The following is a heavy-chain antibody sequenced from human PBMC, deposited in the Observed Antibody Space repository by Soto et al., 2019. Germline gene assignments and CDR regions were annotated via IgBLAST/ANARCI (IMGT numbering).Heavy chain of an antibody. CDR3: ARVRDWFDP. V-gene: IGHV4-34*01. D-gene: IGHD3-3*01. J-gene: IGHJ5*02. CDR2: IDHSGYT. CDR1: GGSFSGCY. Sequence: SLTWAGYGGSFSGCYWNWIRQPPGKGLEWIGEIDHSGYTNYNPSLKSRVTISVDTSKNQFSLRLTSVTAADTAVYYCARVRDWFDPWGQGTLVTVSS.